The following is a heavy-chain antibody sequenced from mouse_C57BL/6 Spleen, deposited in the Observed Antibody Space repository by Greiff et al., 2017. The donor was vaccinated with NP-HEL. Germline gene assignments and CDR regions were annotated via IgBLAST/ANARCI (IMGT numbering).Heavy chain of an antibody. V-gene: IGHV1-82*01. CDR3: ARTYGSSHYFDY. Sequence: VQLQQSGPELVKPGASVKISCKASGYAFSSSWMNWVKQRPGKGLEWIGRIYPGDGDTNYNGKFKGKATLTADKSSSTAYMQLSSLTSEDSAVYFCARTYGSSHYFDYWGQGTTLTVSS. CDR1: GYAFSSSW. J-gene: IGHJ2*01. CDR2: IYPGDGDT. D-gene: IGHD1-1*01.